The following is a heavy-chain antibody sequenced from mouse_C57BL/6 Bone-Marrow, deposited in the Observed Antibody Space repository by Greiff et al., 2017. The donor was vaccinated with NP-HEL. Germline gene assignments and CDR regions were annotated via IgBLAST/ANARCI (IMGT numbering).Heavy chain of an antibody. CDR3: ARESYYYGSSPFAY. Sequence: VQVVESGPGLVQPSQSLSITCTVSGFSLTSYGVHWVRQSPGKGLEWLGVIWSGGSTDYNAAFISRLSISKDNSKSQVFFKMNSLQADDTAIYYCARESYYYGSSPFAYWGQGTLVTVSA. D-gene: IGHD1-1*01. CDR1: GFSLTSYG. V-gene: IGHV2-2*01. J-gene: IGHJ3*01. CDR2: IWSGGST.